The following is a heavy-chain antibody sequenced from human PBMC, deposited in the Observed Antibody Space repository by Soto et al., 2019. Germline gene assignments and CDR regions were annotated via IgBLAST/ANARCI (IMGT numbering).Heavy chain of an antibody. Sequence: QVQLVQSGAEVKKPGSSVKVSCKASGGTFSSYTISWVRQAPGQGLEWMGRIIPILGIANYAQKFQGRVPITADKSTSTAYMELSSLRSEDTAVYYCARDWPSSGSAHYFDYWGQGTLVTVSS. V-gene: IGHV1-69*08. D-gene: IGHD6-19*01. CDR2: IIPILGIA. J-gene: IGHJ4*02. CDR1: GGTFSSYT. CDR3: ARDWPSSGSAHYFDY.